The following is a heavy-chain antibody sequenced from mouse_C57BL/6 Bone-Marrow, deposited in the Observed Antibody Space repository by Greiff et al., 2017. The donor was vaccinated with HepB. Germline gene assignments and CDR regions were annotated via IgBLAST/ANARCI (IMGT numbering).Heavy chain of an antibody. CDR1: GYTFTSYW. CDR3: AIAVCGSLWFAY. CDR2: IYSSDSDT. J-gene: IGHJ3*01. V-gene: IGHV1-74*01. D-gene: IGHD1-1*01. Sequence: QQPGAELVKPGASVKASCKASGYTFTSYWMHWVKQRTGQGLEWIGRIYSSDSDTNYNQKFKGRATLTVDKSSNTAYMQLRSLTSEDSAVYYCAIAVCGSLWFAYWGQGTLVTVSA.